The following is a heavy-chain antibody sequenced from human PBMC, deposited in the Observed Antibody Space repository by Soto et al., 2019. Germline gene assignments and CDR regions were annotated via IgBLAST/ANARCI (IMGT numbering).Heavy chain of an antibody. D-gene: IGHD5-18*01. CDR2: ISYDGSNK. Sequence: GGSLRLSCAASGFTFSSYGMHWVRQAPGKGLEWVAVISYDGSNKYYADSVKGRFTISRDNSKNTLYLQMNSLRAEDTAVYYCAKEEYSYGTPQSPWGQGTLVTVSS. V-gene: IGHV3-30*18. J-gene: IGHJ4*02. CDR3: AKEEYSYGTPQSP. CDR1: GFTFSSYG.